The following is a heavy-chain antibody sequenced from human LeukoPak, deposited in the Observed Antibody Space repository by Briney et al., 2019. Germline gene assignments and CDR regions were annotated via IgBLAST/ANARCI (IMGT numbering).Heavy chain of an antibody. D-gene: IGHD6-13*01. Sequence: ASVKVSCKASGYTFTDYYMHWVRQAPGQGLEWMGWINPNSGGTNYAQKFQGRVTMTTDTSISSAYMEVSRLRSDDTAVYYCARVRIGQQLDKYYYYAMDVWGQGTTVTVSS. J-gene: IGHJ6*02. CDR3: ARVRIGQQLDKYYYYAMDV. CDR1: GYTFTDYY. V-gene: IGHV1-2*02. CDR2: INPNSGGT.